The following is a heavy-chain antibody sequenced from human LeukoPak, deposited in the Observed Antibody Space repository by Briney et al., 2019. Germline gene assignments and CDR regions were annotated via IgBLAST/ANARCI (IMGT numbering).Heavy chain of an antibody. CDR3: AREFEVAGTRLGQFDY. Sequence: SETLSLTCTVSGGSISSGDYYWSWIRQPPGKGLEWIGYIYYSGSTYYNPSLKSRVTISVDTSKNQFSLKLSSVTAADTAVYYCAREFEVAGTRLGQFDYWGQGTLVTVSS. CDR1: GGSISSGDYY. J-gene: IGHJ4*02. D-gene: IGHD6-19*01. CDR2: IYYSGST. V-gene: IGHV4-30-4*01.